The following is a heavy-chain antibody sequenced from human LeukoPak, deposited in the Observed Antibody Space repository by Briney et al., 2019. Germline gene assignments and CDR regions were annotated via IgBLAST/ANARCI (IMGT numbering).Heavy chain of an antibody. J-gene: IGHJ6*03. CDR2: IYTSGGT. CDR3: ARDRRDMVRGINIVRQYHYYYYMDV. CDR1: GGSISSYY. D-gene: IGHD3-10*01. Sequence: SETLSLTCTVSGGSISSYYWSWIRQPAGKGLEWIGRIYTSGGTNYNPSLKSRVTISVDTSKSQFSLKLNSVTAADTAVYYCARDRRDMVRGINIVRQYHYYYYMDVWGKGTTVTVSS. V-gene: IGHV4-4*07.